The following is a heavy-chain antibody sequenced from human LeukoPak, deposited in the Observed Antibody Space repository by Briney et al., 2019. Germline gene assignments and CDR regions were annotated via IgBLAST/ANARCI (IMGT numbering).Heavy chain of an antibody. CDR1: GFTFDDYA. V-gene: IGHV3-9*01. D-gene: IGHD5-12*01. CDR3: AKDTGIMMATILPY. J-gene: IGHJ4*02. CDR2: ISWNSGSI. Sequence: PGGSLRLSCAASGFTFDDYAMHWVRQAPGKGLEWVSGISWNSGSIGYADSVKGRFTISRDNAKNSLYLQMNSLRAEDTALYYCAKDTGIMMATILPYWGQGTLVTVSS.